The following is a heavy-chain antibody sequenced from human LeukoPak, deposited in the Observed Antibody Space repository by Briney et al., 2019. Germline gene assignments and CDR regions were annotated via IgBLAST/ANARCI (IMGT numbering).Heavy chain of an antibody. CDR1: GFTFSSYS. CDR2: ISSSSSYI. CDR3: ARGALYYYDSSGYYAPFDY. J-gene: IGHJ4*02. V-gene: IGHV3-21*01. D-gene: IGHD3-22*01. Sequence: GGSLRLSCAASGFTFSSYSMNWVRQAPGKGLEWVSSISSSSSYIYYADSVKGRFTISRDNAKNSLYLQMNSLRAEDTAVYYCARGALYYYDSSGYYAPFDYWGQGTLVTVSS.